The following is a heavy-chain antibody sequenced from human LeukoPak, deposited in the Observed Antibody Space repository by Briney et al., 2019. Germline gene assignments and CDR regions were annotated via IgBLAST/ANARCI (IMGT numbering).Heavy chain of an antibody. CDR1: GGSFSGYY. Sequence: SETLSLTCAVYGGSFSGYYWSWIRQPPGKGLEWIGSMYHSGSTYYNPPLKSRVTISEDTSKNQFSLKLRSVTAADTAVYYCARGPRFGELLWHWFDPWGQGTLVTVSS. V-gene: IGHV4-34*01. CDR3: ARGPRFGELLWHWFDP. D-gene: IGHD3-10*01. J-gene: IGHJ5*02. CDR2: MYHSGST.